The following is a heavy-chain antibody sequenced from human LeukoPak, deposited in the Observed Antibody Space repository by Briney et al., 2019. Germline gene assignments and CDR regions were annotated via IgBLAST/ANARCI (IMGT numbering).Heavy chain of an antibody. CDR2: ISGSGGST. J-gene: IGHJ6*02. Sequence: GSLRLSCAASGFTFSSYAMSWVRQAPGKGLEWVSAISGSGGSTYYADSVKGRFTISRDNSKNTLYLQMNSLRAEDTAVYYCANLDYYYYGMDVWGQGTTVIVSS. V-gene: IGHV3-23*01. CDR1: GFTFSSYA. CDR3: ANLDYYYYGMDV.